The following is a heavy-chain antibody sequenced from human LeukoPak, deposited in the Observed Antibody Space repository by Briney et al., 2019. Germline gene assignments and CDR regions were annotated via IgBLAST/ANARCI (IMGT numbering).Heavy chain of an antibody. CDR2: ISGSGGST. J-gene: IGHJ4*02. Sequence: GGSLRLSCEASGFTFSSYGMSWVRQAPGKGLEWVSAISGSGGSTYYADSVKGRFTISRDNSKNTLYLQMNSLRAEDTAVYYCARGTPTTRDFDYWGQGTLVTVSS. D-gene: IGHD4-11*01. CDR3: ARGTPTTRDFDY. V-gene: IGHV3-23*01. CDR1: GFTFSSYG.